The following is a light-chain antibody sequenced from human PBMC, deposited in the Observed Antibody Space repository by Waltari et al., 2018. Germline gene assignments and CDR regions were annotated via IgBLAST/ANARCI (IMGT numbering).Light chain of an antibody. Sequence: ETVMMQSPATLSLSPGERATLSCRASQSVGSTLAWYQQKPGQAPRLLIYYASSRATGIPDRFSGIGSGTEFTLTISSLDPEDVGIYYCQKYNDWPWTFGQGTKVEIK. V-gene: IGKV3D-15*01. CDR2: YAS. CDR1: QSVGST. CDR3: QKYNDWPWT. J-gene: IGKJ1*01.